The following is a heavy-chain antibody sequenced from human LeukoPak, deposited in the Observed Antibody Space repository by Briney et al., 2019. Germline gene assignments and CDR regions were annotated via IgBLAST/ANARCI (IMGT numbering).Heavy chain of an antibody. J-gene: IGHJ4*02. CDR2: INHSGST. CDR3: AREGNYYDSLQPL. D-gene: IGHD3-22*01. CDR1: GRSFNGYY. V-gene: IGHV4-34*01. Sequence: SDPQSLTCTLYGRSFNGYYWGWTRHPPGKGLEWIGEINHSGSTNYNPSLKSRVPILVDTSKNQFSLKLSSVTAADTAVYYCAREGNYYDSLQPLWGQGTLVTVSS.